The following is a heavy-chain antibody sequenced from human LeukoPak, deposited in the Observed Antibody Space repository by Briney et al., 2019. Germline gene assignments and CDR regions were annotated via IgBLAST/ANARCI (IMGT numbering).Heavy chain of an antibody. D-gene: IGHD6-13*01. CDR3: ARATGSSWPSLEH. V-gene: IGHV3-21*04. J-gene: IGHJ5*02. Sequence: GGSLRLSCAASGFTFSSYSMNWVRQAPGKGLEWVSSISSSSSYIYYADSVKGRFTISRDNSKNTLYLQMNSLRTDDTALYYCARATGSSWPSLEHWGQGTLVTVSS. CDR1: GFTFSSYS. CDR2: ISSSSSYI.